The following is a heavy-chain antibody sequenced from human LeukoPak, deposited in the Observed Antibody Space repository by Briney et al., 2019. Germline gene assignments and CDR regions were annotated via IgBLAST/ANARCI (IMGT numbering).Heavy chain of an antibody. V-gene: IGHV3-15*01. CDR2: IKSKTDGRTT. D-gene: IGHD3-10*01. CDR1: GFTFSNAW. CDR3: TTDIRYYGSGSYYPY. Sequence: GGSLRLSCAASGFTFSNAWISWVRQARGKGLEWVGRIKSKTDGRTTDYGAAVKDRFTISRDDSKNTLYLQMNSLKTEDTAVYYCTTDIRYYGSGSYYPYWGQGTLVTVSS. J-gene: IGHJ4*02.